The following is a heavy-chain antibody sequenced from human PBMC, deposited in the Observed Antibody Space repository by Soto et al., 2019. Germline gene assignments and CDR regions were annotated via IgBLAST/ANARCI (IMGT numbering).Heavy chain of an antibody. V-gene: IGHV3-13*01. CDR1: GFTFGIYD. Sequence: PGGSLRLSCAASGFTFGIYDMHWVRQATGKGLEWVSTINTAGDTYSPGSVKGRFTISIENAKNSLYLQMNSLRVDDTAVYFCVRGRDSGLYYFDSWGQGTLVTVSS. D-gene: IGHD2-21*01. J-gene: IGHJ4*02. CDR2: INTAGDT. CDR3: VRGRDSGLYYFDS.